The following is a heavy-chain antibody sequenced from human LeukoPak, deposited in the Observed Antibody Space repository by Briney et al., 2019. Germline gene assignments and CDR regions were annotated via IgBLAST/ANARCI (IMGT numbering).Heavy chain of an antibody. J-gene: IGHJ3*02. CDR3: AIYSASGSYRHAFDI. Sequence: GWSLRLSCAASGFTFSSYSMNWVRQAPGKGLERVSYISRSSSTISYAHSVKGRFTISRDNAKNSLYLHMNSLRDEGTAVDYCAIYSASGSYRHAFDIWGQGTMVTVSS. CDR1: GFTFSSYS. D-gene: IGHD1-26*01. V-gene: IGHV3-48*02. CDR2: ISRSSSTI.